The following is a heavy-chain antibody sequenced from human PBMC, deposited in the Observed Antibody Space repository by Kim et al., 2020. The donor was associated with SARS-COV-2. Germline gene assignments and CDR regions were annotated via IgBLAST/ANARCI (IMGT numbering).Heavy chain of an antibody. CDR1: GGSFSGYY. D-gene: IGHD5-12*01. CDR2: INHSGST. CDR3: ARGRAGYNIKGDFDY. J-gene: IGHJ4*02. V-gene: IGHV4-34*01. Sequence: SETLSLTCAVYGGSFSGYYWSWIRQPPGKGLEWIGEINHSGSTNYNPSLKSRVTISVDTSKNQFSLKLSSVTAADTAVYYCARGRAGYNIKGDFDYWGQGTLVTVSS.